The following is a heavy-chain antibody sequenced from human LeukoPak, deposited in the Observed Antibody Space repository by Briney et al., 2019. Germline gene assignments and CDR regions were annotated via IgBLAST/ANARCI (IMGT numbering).Heavy chain of an antibody. V-gene: IGHV4-39*07. J-gene: IGHJ6*03. CDR1: GGSISSSSYY. D-gene: IGHD6-13*01. Sequence: PSETLSLTCTVSGGSISSSSYYWGWIRQPPGKGLEWIGEINHSGSTNYNPSLKSRVTISVDTSKNQFSLKLSSVTAADTAVYYCARLQLGSSSWYSYYYYYMDVWGKGTTITISS. CDR3: ARLQLGSSSWYSYYYYYMDV. CDR2: INHSGST.